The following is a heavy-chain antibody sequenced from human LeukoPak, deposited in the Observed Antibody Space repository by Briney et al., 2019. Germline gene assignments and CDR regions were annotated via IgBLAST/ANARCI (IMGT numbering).Heavy chain of an antibody. CDR2: ISWDGGST. D-gene: IGHD2-15*01. J-gene: IGHJ4*02. CDR3: VKALGYCSGGSCYFDY. CDR1: GFTFDDYT. Sequence: GGSLRLSCAASGFTFDDYTMHWVRQGPGKGLEWVSLISWDGGSTYYADSVKGRFTISRGNSKNSLYLQMNSLRTEDTALYYCVKALGYCSGGSCYFDYWGQGTLVTVSS. V-gene: IGHV3-43*01.